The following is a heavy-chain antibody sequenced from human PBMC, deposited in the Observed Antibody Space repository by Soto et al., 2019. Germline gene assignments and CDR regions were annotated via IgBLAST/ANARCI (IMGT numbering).Heavy chain of an antibody. CDR3: ASGGNWFDP. J-gene: IGHJ5*02. Sequence: SETLSLTCNVSGGSISNYYWTWIRQSPERGLEWIGYMYYNGNINYNPSLKSRVTISIDTSKNQFSLTLKSVTAADTAVYYCASGGNWFDPWGQGVLVTVSS. D-gene: IGHD3-16*01. CDR2: MYYNGNI. V-gene: IGHV4-59*01. CDR1: GGSISNYY.